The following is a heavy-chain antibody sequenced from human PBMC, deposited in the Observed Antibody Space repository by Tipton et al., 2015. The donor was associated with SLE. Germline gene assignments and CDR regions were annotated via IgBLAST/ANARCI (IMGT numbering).Heavy chain of an antibody. Sequence: TLSLTCTVSGGSISNYYWTWIRQSPGKGLEWIGYIYYSGSTNYNPSLKSRVTISVDTSKNQFSLKLSSVTAADTAVYYCARSGSYPYYYYYMDVWGKGTTVTVSS. J-gene: IGHJ6*03. D-gene: IGHD1-26*01. CDR1: GGSISNYY. V-gene: IGHV4-59*01. CDR3: ARSGSYPYYYYYMDV. CDR2: IYYSGST.